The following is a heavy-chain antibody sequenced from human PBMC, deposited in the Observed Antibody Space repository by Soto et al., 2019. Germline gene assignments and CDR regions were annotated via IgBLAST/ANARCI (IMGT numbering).Heavy chain of an antibody. CDR2: IDWVDDK. Sequence: SVPTLVNPTQTLTLTCTFSGFSLSTSGMCVSWIRQPPGKALEWLALIDWVDDKYYSTSLKTRLTISKDTSKNQVVLTMTNMDPVDTATYHCARMCRGWFDPWGPGTLVTVSS. CDR3: ARMCRGWFDP. D-gene: IGHD2-15*01. CDR1: GFSLSTSGMC. V-gene: IGHV2-70*01. J-gene: IGHJ5*02.